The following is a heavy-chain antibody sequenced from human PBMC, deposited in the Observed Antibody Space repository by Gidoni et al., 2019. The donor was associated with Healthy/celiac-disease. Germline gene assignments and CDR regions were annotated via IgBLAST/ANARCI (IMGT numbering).Heavy chain of an antibody. V-gene: IGHV1-18*01. CDR2: ISAYNGNT. D-gene: IGHD1-26*01. CDR3: ASSKRDYSGSSNYYYGMDV. J-gene: IGHJ6*02. CDR1: GYTFTSYG. Sequence: QFHLVQSGAEVTNPASSVNVSCKASGYTFTSYGIRWVRQAPGQGLEWMGWISAYNGNTNEAQKLQGRVTMTKNTSTGTAYRELRSLRSDDTAVYYCASSKRDYSGSSNYYYGMDVWGQGTTVTVSS.